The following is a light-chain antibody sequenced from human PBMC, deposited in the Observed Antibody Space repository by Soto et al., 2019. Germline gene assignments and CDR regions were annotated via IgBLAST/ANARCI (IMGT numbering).Light chain of an antibody. Sequence: EIXLTXSXXXXXLSPGEXATLSCRASQSVSSYLAWYQQKPGQAPRLLIYDASNRPTGIPGRFSGSGSGTDFTLTISSLESEDFAIYYCQQRSNWPLTFGGGTKVEIK. J-gene: IGKJ4*01. CDR3: QQRSNWPLT. CDR1: QSVSSY. CDR2: DAS. V-gene: IGKV3-11*01.